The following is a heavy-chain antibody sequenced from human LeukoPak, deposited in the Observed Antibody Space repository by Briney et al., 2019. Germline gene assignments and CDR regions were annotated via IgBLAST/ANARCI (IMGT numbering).Heavy chain of an antibody. Sequence: SQTLSLTCTVSGGSISSGSYYWSWIRQPPGKGLEWIGSIYYSGSTYYNPSLKSRVTISVDTSKNQFSLKLSSVTAADTAVYYCATHTNNYYDSSGYSDYWGQGTLVTVSS. CDR3: ATHTNNYYDSSGYSDY. D-gene: IGHD3-22*01. V-gene: IGHV4-39*01. CDR1: GGSISSGSYY. CDR2: IYYSGST. J-gene: IGHJ4*02.